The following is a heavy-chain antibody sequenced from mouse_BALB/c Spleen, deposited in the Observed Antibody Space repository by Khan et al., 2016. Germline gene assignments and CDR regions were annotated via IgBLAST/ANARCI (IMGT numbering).Heavy chain of an antibody. CDR2: IRLKSDNYAT. D-gene: IGHD2-1*01. CDR1: GFTFSSYW. V-gene: IGHV6-6*02. Sequence: EVKLEVSGGGLVQPGGSMKLSCVASGFTFSSYWMSWVRQSPEKGLEWVAEIRLKSDNYATHYAESVKGKFTISRDDSKSRLYLQMNSLRAEDTGIDYCTRGNYRAMDDWGQGTSVTVSS. CDR3: TRGNYRAMDD. J-gene: IGHJ4*01.